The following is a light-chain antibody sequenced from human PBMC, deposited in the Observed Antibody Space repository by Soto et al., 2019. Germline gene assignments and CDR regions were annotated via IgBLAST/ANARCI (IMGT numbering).Light chain of an antibody. V-gene: IGKV3-15*01. CDR3: EQFNNWART. Sequence: EIVMTQSPATLSVSPGERATLSCRASQSVNNNLSWYQQKPDQAPRLLIYGASTRATGITARVSGSGSGTEFTLTISSLQSEDFAVYYCEQFNNWARTFGQGTKVEVK. J-gene: IGKJ1*01. CDR2: GAS. CDR1: QSVNNN.